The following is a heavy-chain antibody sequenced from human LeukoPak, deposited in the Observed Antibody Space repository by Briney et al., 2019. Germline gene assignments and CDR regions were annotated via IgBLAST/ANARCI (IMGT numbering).Heavy chain of an antibody. CDR1: GYTFTSYG. D-gene: IGHD6-19*01. J-gene: IGHJ6*02. CDR3: ARESVAGLLYYYYGMDV. CDR2: ISAYNGNT. V-gene: IGHV1-18*01. Sequence: ASVKVSCKASGYTFTSYGISWVRQAPGQGXXWMGWISAYNGNTNYAQKLQGRVTMTTDTSTSTAYMELRSLRSDDTAVYYCARESVAGLLYYYYGMDVWGQGTTVTVSS.